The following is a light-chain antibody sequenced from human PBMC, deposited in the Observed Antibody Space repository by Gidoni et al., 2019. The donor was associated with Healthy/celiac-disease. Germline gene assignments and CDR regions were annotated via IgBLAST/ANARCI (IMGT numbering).Light chain of an antibody. J-gene: IGKJ1*01. V-gene: IGKV3-20*01. CDR3: QQYGSSPRT. Sequence: EIVLTQSPGTLSLSPGERATLSCRASQSVSSSYLAGYQQKPGQAPRLLIYGASSRATGIPDRFSGSGSVTDFTLTISRLEPEDFAVYYCQQYGSSPRTFGQGTKVEIK. CDR1: QSVSSSY. CDR2: GAS.